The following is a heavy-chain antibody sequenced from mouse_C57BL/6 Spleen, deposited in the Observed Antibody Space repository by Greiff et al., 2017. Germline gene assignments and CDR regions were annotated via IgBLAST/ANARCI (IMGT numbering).Heavy chain of an antibody. V-gene: IGHV1-82*01. D-gene: IGHD2-3*01. CDR3: AREGGWSYYFDY. J-gene: IGHJ2*01. CDR1: GYAFSSSW. Sequence: QVQLQQSGPELVKPGASVKISCKASGYAFSSSWMNWVKQRPGKGLEWIGRIYPGDGDTNYNGKFKGKATLTADKSSSTAYMQLSSLTSEDSAVYFCAREGGWSYYFDYWGQGTTLTVSS. CDR2: IYPGDGDT.